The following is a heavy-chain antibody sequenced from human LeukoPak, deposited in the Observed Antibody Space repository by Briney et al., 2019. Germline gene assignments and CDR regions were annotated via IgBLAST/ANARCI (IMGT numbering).Heavy chain of an antibody. CDR2: IIPIFGTA. CDR3: ARTAIGRLRFLEWLLSD. V-gene: IGHV1-69*05. J-gene: IGHJ4*02. Sequence: SVKVSCKASGGTFSSYAISWVRQAPGQGLEWMGGIIPIFGTANYAQKFQGRVTITTDESTSTAYMELSSLRSEDTAVYYCARTAIGRLRFLEWLLSDWGQGTLATVSS. D-gene: IGHD3-3*01. CDR1: GGTFSSYA.